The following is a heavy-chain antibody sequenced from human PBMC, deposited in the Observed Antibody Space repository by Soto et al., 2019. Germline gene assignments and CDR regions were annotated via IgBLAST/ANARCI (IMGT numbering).Heavy chain of an antibody. J-gene: IGHJ3*02. CDR2: IGSRRTDI. Sequence: PGWSLRLSCAASGFTLSSYSMNWVRQAPGKGLEWVSSIGSRRTDIYYADSVKGRFTISRDNAKNSLYLDLTRLRAEDTAVYFCVRDYYDTSGYPNTFDMWGQGTMVTVSS. V-gene: IGHV3-21*01. CDR1: GFTLSSYS. CDR3: VRDYYDTSGYPNTFDM. D-gene: IGHD3-22*01.